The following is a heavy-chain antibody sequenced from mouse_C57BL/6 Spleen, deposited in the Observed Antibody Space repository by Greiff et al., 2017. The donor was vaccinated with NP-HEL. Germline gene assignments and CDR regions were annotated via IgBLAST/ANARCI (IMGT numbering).Heavy chain of an antibody. CDR1: GYTFTSYW. V-gene: IGHV1-61*01. Sequence: QVQLQQPGAELVRPGSSVKLSCKASGYTFTSYWMDWVKQRPGQGLEWIGNIYPSDSETHYNQKFKDKATLTVDESSSTAYMQLSSLTSEDSAVYYCAREDEAMDYWGQGTSVTVSS. CDR2: IYPSDSET. CDR3: AREDEAMDY. J-gene: IGHJ4*01.